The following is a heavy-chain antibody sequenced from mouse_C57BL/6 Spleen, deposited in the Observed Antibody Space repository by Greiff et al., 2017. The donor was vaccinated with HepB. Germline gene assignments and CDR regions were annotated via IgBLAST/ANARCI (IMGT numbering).Heavy chain of an antibody. CDR2: IYPGDGDT. CDR1: GYAFSSYW. J-gene: IGHJ3*01. Sequence: QLVESGAELVKPGASVKISCKASGYAFSSYWMNWVKQRPGKGLEWIGQIYPGDGDTNYNGKFKGKATLTADKSSSTAYMQLSSLTSEDSAVYFCAVYGSTPAWFAYWGQGTLVTVSA. V-gene: IGHV1-80*01. CDR3: AVYGSTPAWFAY. D-gene: IGHD1-1*01.